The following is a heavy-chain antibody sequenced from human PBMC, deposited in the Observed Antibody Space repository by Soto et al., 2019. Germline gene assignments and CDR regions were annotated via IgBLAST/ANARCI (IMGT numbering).Heavy chain of an antibody. D-gene: IGHD4-4*01. J-gene: IGHJ6*02. CDR3: KVITCFRGTDV. V-gene: IGHV6-1*01. CDR1: GDSVSSNSAG. Sequence: SQTLSLTCVICGDSVSSNSAGWNWIRQSPSRGLEWLGRTYYKSKWNNDYALSVKSRITINPDTSKNQFSLHLYSVTPEDTAVYYCKVITCFRGTDVCGQVAQVTVSS. CDR2: TYYKSKWNN.